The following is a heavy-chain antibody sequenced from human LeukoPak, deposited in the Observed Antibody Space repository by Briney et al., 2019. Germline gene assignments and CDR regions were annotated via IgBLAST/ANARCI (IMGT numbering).Heavy chain of an antibody. CDR2: INHSGST. V-gene: IGHV4-34*01. CDR1: GGSFSGYC. J-gene: IGHJ4*02. CDR3: ARGEYYDYVWGSYRSVDY. D-gene: IGHD3-16*02. Sequence: PSETLSLTCAVYGGSFSGYCWSWIRQSPGKGLEWIGEINHSGSTNYNPSLKSRVTISVDTSKNQFSLKLRSVTAADTAVYYCARGEYYDYVWGSYRSVDYWGQGTLVTVSS.